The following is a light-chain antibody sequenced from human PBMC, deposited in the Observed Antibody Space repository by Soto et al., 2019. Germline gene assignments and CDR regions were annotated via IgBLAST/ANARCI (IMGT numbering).Light chain of an antibody. Sequence: QSVLTQPASVSGSPGRSITISCTGTSSDVGAYNYVSWYQQYPGRAPKLMIYDATNRPSGVSNRFSGSKSGNTASLTISGLQAEDEADYYCSSYTASSTRVFGTGTKVTVL. CDR3: SSYTASSTRV. CDR2: DAT. V-gene: IGLV2-14*03. CDR1: SSDVGAYNY. J-gene: IGLJ1*01.